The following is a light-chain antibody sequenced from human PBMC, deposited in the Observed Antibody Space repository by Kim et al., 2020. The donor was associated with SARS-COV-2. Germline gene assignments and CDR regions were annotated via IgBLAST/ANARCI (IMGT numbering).Light chain of an antibody. CDR1: QNINSH. J-gene: IGKJ3*01. V-gene: IGKV1-39*01. CDR3: QQNYISPVT. CDR2: AAS. Sequence: DIQMTQSPSSLSASVGDRVTITCRTSQNINSHLNWYHQKPGRATKLLIYAASTLQGGVPSRFSGSGSETDFTLTISSLQPEDFATYFCQQNYISPVTFGPGTKVDIK.